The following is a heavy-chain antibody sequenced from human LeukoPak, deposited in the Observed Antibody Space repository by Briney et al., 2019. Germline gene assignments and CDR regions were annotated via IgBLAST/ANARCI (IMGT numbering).Heavy chain of an antibody. D-gene: IGHD6-13*01. CDR1: GFTFSSYA. CDR2: ISGSGGST. Sequence: SGGSLRLSCAASGFTFSSYAMSWVRQAPGKGLEWVSAISGSGGSTYYADSVKGRFTISRDNSKNTLYLQMNSLRAEDTAVYYCAKIAKQLVLLNWFDPWGQGTLVIVSS. J-gene: IGHJ5*02. CDR3: AKIAKQLVLLNWFDP. V-gene: IGHV3-23*01.